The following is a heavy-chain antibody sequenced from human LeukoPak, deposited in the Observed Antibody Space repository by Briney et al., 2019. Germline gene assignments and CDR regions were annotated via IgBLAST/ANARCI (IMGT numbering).Heavy chain of an antibody. D-gene: IGHD4-11*01. CDR3: ARGDYSNRYLNYYMDV. V-gene: IGHV3-21*01. CDR2: ISSSSSYI. Sequence: PGGSLRLSCAASGFTFSSYSMNWVRQAPGKGLEWVSSISSSSSYIYYADSVKGRFTISRDNAKNSLYLQMNSLRAGDTALYYCARGDYSNRYLNYYMDVWGKGTAVTVSS. CDR1: GFTFSSYS. J-gene: IGHJ6*03.